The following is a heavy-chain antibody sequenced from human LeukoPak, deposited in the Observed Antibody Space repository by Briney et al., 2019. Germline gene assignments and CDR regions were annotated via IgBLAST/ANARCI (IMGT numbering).Heavy chain of an antibody. CDR1: GFTFSIYW. D-gene: IGHD5-18*01. V-gene: IGHV3-74*01. CDR3: ARDAPGNTALDY. J-gene: IGHJ4*02. CDR2: INSDGSST. Sequence: PGGSLRLSCAASGFTFSIYWMHWVRQPPGKGLVWVSRINSDGSSTSYADSVKGRFTISRDNAKNTLYLQMNSLRVEDTALYYCARDAPGNTALDYWGQGSPVTVSS.